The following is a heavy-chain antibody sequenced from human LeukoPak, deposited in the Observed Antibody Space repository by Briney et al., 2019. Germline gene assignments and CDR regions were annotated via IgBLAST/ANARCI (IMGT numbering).Heavy chain of an antibody. CDR2: IYYSGST. Sequence: SETLSLTCTVSGGSISSYYWSWIRQPPGKGLEWIGYIYYSGSTNYNPSLKSRVTISVDTSKNQFSLKLSSVTAADTAVYYCARVVVAATGNWFDPWGQGTLVTVSS. D-gene: IGHD2-15*01. V-gene: IGHV4-59*08. CDR3: ARVVVAATGNWFDP. CDR1: GGSISSYY. J-gene: IGHJ5*02.